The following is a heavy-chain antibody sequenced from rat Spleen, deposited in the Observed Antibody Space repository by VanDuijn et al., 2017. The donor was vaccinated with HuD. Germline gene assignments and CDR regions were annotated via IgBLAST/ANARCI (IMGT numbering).Heavy chain of an antibody. CDR1: GFSLSNYG. Sequence: QVQLKESGPGLVQPSQTLSLTCTVSGFSLSNYGVIWVRQPPGKGLEWMVVIWGNGNTNYNSVLKSRLSISRDTSKSQVYLQMNSLQTDDTAIYFCTRSWGYYYDGSPQWFAYWGQGTLVTVSS. CDR2: IWGNGNT. CDR3: TRSWGYYYDGSPQWFAY. J-gene: IGHJ3*01. D-gene: IGHD1-12*03. V-gene: IGHV2-13*01.